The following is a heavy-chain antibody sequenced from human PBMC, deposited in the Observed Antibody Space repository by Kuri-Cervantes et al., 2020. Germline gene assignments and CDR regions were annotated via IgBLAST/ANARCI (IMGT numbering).Heavy chain of an antibody. J-gene: IGHJ5*02. CDR3: ARETYYYGGTDYYAWFDP. Sequence: GESLKISCAASGFTVSSNYMSWVRQAPGKGLEWVSVIYSGGSTYYADSVKGRFTISRDNSKNTLYLKINSLRAEDTAVYYCARETYYYGGTDYYAWFDPWGQGTLVTVSS. CDR1: GFTVSSNY. CDR2: IYSGGST. V-gene: IGHV3-53*01. D-gene: IGHD3-22*01.